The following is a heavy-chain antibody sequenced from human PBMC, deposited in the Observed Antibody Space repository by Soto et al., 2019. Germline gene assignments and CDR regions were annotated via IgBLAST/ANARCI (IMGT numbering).Heavy chain of an antibody. J-gene: IGHJ4*02. CDR2: IWYSGGST. D-gene: IGHD6-13*01. Sequence: GGSLRLSCAASGFTFSSYGMHWVRQAPGKGLEWVAVIWYSGGSTYYADSVKGRFTISRDNSKNTLYLQMNSLRAEDTAVYYCAKGAAGTRYWGQGTLVTVSS. CDR1: GFTFSSYG. V-gene: IGHV3-33*06. CDR3: AKGAAGTRY.